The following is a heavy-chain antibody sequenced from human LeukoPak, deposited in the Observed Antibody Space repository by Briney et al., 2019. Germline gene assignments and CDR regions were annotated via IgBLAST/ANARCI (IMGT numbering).Heavy chain of an antibody. CDR2: ISYDGSNK. J-gene: IGHJ4*02. CDR1: GFTFSSYA. D-gene: IGHD6-6*01. CDR3: ARESFAARWD. Sequence: GRSLRLSCAASGFTFSSYAMHWVRQAPGKGLEWVPVISYDGSNKYYADSVKGRFTISRDNSKNTLFLQMNSLRGDDTAVYYCARESFAARWDWGQGTLVTVSS. V-gene: IGHV3-30*04.